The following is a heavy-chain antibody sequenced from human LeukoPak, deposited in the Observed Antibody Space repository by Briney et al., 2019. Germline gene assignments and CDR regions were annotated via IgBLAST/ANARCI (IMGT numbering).Heavy chain of an antibody. CDR2: IKSKTDGGTT. Sequence: SGGSLRLSCAASGFTFSNAWMSWVRQAPGKGLEWVGRIKSKTDGGTTDYAAPVKGRFTISRDDSKNTLYLQMNSLKTEDTAVYYCTTDQYREGGYNWIDPWGQGTLVTVSS. CDR1: GFTFSNAW. CDR3: TTDQYREGGYNWIDP. D-gene: IGHD1-14*01. V-gene: IGHV3-15*01. J-gene: IGHJ5*02.